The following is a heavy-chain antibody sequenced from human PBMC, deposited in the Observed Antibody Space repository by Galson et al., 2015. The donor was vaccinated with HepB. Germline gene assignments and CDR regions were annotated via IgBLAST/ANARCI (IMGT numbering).Heavy chain of an antibody. J-gene: IGHJ4*02. CDR3: ATRYGGTNLMRIGFDY. D-gene: IGHD1-26*01. CDR2: MSGSGGT. V-gene: IGHV3-23*01. CDR1: GFTFSIYD. Sequence: SLRLSCAASGFTFSIYDMSWVRQAPGKGLEWVSAMSGSGGTYYADSVKGRFTISRDNSKNTLYLQMNSLRAEDTAVYYCATRYGGTNLMRIGFDYWGQGTVVTVSS.